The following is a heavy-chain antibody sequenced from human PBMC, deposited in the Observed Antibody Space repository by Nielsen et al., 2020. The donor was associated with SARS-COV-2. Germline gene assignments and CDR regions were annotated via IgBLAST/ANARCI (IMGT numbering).Heavy chain of an antibody. V-gene: IGHV3-11*04. CDR2: ISSSGSTI. Sequence: GGSLRLSCAASGFTFSDFYMSWIRQAPGKGLEWLSYISSSGSTIYYADSVKGRFTISRDNAKNSLYLQMNSLRAEDTAVYYCARVFCYYDSSGYSNDAFDIWGQGTMVTVSS. CDR3: ARVFCYYDSSGYSNDAFDI. D-gene: IGHD3-22*01. J-gene: IGHJ3*02. CDR1: GFTFSDFY.